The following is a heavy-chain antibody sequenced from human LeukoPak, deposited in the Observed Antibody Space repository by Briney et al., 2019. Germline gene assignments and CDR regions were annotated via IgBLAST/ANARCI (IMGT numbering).Heavy chain of an antibody. J-gene: IGHJ4*02. CDR3: ARGKGDLTMIAMIVTAVEFYFDR. V-gene: IGHV4-34*01. D-gene: IGHD3-22*01. Sequence: PSETLSLTCAVYGGSFSDYDWTWIRQPPGKGLEWIGEINHGGNTKYNPSLKSRVTISLDTSKNQFSLKLSSVTAADTAVYYCARGKGDLTMIAMIVTAVEFYFDRWGWGSVVTVSS. CDR2: INHGGNT. CDR1: GGSFSDYD.